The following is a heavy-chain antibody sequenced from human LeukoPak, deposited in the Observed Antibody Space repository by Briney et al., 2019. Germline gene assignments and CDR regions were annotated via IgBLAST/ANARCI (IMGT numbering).Heavy chain of an antibody. V-gene: IGHV1-69*13. CDR3: ARGGLERLNDAFDI. CDR2: IIPIFGTA. CDR1: GGTFSSYA. J-gene: IGHJ3*02. Sequence: GASVKASCKASGGTFSSYAISWVRQAPGQGLEWMGGIIPIFGTANYAQKFQGRVTITADESTSTAYMELSSLRSEDTAVYYCARGGLERLNDAFDIWGQGTMVTVSS. D-gene: IGHD1-1*01.